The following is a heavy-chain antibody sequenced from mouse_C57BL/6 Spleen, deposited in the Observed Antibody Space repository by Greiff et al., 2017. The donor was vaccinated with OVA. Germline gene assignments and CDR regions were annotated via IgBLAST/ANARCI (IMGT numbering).Heavy chain of an antibody. CDR3: ATTVVATADY. V-gene: IGHV1-64*01. D-gene: IGHD1-1*01. Sequence: VQLQQPGAELVKPGASVKLSCKASGYTFTSYWMHWVKQRPGQGLEWIGMIHPNSGSINYNEKFKSKATLTVDKSSSTAYMQLSSLTSQDSAVYYSATTVVATADYWGQGTTLTVSP. CDR2: IHPNSGSI. J-gene: IGHJ2*01. CDR1: GYTFTSYW.